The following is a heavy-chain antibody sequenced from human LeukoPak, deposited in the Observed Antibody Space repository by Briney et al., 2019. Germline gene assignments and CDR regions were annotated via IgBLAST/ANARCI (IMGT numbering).Heavy chain of an antibody. D-gene: IGHD6-13*01. CDR2: INQDGSET. V-gene: IGHV3-7*01. CDR3: ARVQKGIAAAGTGGGWFEP. Sequence: PGGSLRLSCAASGFTFSTFWMSWVRQAPGKGPEWVANINQDGSETYYVDSVKGRFTISRDNAKNSLYLQMNSLRVEDTAVYYCARVQKGIAAAGTGGGWFEPWGQGTLVTVS. CDR1: GFTFSTFW. J-gene: IGHJ5*02.